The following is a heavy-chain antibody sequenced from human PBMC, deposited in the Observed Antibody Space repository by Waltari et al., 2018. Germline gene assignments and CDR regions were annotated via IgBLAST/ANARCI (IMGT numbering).Heavy chain of an antibody. J-gene: IGHJ5*02. Sequence: EVQLVESGGGLVQPGGSLRLSCAASGFTFSSSWMPWGRQGPGKGLVWVSRINADGGSTSYADSVKGRFTISRDNANNTLYLQMNSLRAEDTAVYYCTRSRYCSTTTCQVDWFDPWGQGTLVTVSS. D-gene: IGHD2-2*01. V-gene: IGHV3-74*01. CDR2: INADGGST. CDR3: TRSRYCSTTTCQVDWFDP. CDR1: GFTFSSSW.